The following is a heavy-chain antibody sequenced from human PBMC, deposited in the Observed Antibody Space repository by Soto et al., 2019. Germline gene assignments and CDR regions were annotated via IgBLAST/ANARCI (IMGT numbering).Heavy chain of an antibody. CDR3: ARGGNQLEY. V-gene: IGHV5-51*01. J-gene: IGHJ4*02. Sequence: GESLKISCKGSGYTFTSYWIAWVRQLPGKGLEWLGSVYPGDSDRRDNPTFQGHVTMSVDKSSNTVYLQWSSLNASDTAMYYCARGGNQLEYWGQGVLVTVSS. CDR1: GYTFTSYW. D-gene: IGHD6-25*01. CDR2: VYPGDSDR.